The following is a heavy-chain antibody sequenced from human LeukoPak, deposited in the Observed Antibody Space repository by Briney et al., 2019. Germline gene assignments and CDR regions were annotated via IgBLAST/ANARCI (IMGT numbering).Heavy chain of an antibody. Sequence: GESLKISCKGSGYSFTSYWIGWVRQMPGKGLEWMGIIYPDDSDTTYNPSFQGQVTISADKSINTAFLQWSSLQVSDTAMYYCARLTNSGSYLDYWGQGTLVTVSS. J-gene: IGHJ4*02. CDR2: IYPDDSDT. CDR1: GYSFTSYW. CDR3: ARLTNSGSYLDY. D-gene: IGHD1-26*01. V-gene: IGHV5-51*01.